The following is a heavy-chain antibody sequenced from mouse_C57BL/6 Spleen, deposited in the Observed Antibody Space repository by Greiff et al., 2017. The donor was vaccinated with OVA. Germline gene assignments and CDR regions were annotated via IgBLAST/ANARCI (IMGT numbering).Heavy chain of an antibody. J-gene: IGHJ2*01. CDR2: INPNNGGT. CDR3: ARGGNWDGDYFDY. D-gene: IGHD4-1*01. CDR1: GYTFTDYN. V-gene: IGHV1-22*01. Sequence: VQLQQSGPELVKPGASVKMSCKASGYTFTDYNMHWVKQSHGKSLEWIGYINPNNGGTSYNQKFKGKATLTVNKSSSTAYMELRSLTSEDSAVYYCARGGNWDGDYFDYWGQGTTLTVSS.